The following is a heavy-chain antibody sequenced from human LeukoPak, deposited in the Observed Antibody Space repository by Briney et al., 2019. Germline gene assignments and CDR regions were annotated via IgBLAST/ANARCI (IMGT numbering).Heavy chain of an antibody. CDR3: ARLPYYYDSPGMDV. CDR2: IYISGCT. Sequence: SETLSLTCTVSGGSVSSYSWTWIRQPAGKGLEWIGRIYISGCTNYNPSLKSRATMSVDTSKNQFSLKLSSVTAADTAVYYCARLPYYYDSPGMDVWGQGTTVTVSS. D-gene: IGHD3-22*01. J-gene: IGHJ6*02. V-gene: IGHV4-4*07. CDR1: GGSVSSYS.